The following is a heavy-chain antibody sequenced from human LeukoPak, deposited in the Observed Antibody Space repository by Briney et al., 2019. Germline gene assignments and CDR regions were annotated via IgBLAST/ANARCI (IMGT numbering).Heavy chain of an antibody. D-gene: IGHD3-10*01. CDR1: GYTFTGYY. CDR2: ISAYNGNT. Sequence: ASVKVSCKASGYTFTGYYMHWVRQAPGQGLEWMGWISAYNGNTNHAQKLQGRVTMTTDTSTSTVYMELRSLRSDDTAVYYCARSRTHRLYSGSGSYPGAFDYWGQGTLVTVSS. CDR3: ARSRTHRLYSGSGSYPGAFDY. J-gene: IGHJ4*02. V-gene: IGHV1-18*04.